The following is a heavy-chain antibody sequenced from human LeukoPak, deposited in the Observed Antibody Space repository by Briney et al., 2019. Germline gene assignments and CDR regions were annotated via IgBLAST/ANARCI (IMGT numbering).Heavy chain of an antibody. J-gene: IGHJ4*02. Sequence: PSETLSLTCTISGGSITGSSYYWGWLRQSPGKGLDWIGNIYYSGSTYYNSSLKSRVTISIDTSKNHFSLRLTSVTASDTAVYFCTRGSYDVLTGRSTLGEYWGQGTLVAVSS. D-gene: IGHD3-9*01. CDR2: IYYSGST. CDR1: GGSITGSSYY. CDR3: TRGSYDVLTGRSTLGEY. V-gene: IGHV4-39*02.